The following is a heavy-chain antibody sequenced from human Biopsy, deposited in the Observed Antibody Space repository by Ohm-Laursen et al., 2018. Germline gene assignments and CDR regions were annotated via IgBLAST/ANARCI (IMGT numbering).Heavy chain of an antibody. CDR3: AKDLSVYYYYGIDV. CDR1: GFTFDDYA. CDR2: ISWNSDTI. J-gene: IGHJ6*02. V-gene: IGHV3-9*01. D-gene: IGHD5/OR15-5a*01. Sequence: SLRLSCAAFGFTFDDYAMHWVRQAPAKGLEWVSGISWNSDTIGYADSVKGRFTISRDNSKNTLYLQVNSLRAEDTAVYYCAKDLSVYYYYGIDVWGQGTTVTVSS.